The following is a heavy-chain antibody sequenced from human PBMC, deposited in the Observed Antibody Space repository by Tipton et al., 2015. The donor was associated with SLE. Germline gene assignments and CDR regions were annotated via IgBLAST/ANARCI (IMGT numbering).Heavy chain of an antibody. CDR1: GDSISSHY. CDR3: ARGNNIVVVPAAPYWYFDL. V-gene: IGHV4-34*01. CDR2: INHSGST. J-gene: IGHJ2*01. D-gene: IGHD2-2*01. Sequence: TLSLTCTVSGDSISSHYWSWIRQPPGKGLEWIGEINHSGSTNYNPSLKSRVTISVDTSKNQFSLKLSSVTAADTAVYYCARGNNIVVVPAAPYWYFDLWGRGTLVTVSS.